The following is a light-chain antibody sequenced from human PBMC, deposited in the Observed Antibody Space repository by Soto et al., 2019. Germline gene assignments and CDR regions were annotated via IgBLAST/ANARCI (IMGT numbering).Light chain of an antibody. CDR3: SSYTTSNTRQII. CDR1: SSDVGGYNY. J-gene: IGLJ1*01. Sequence: HSVLTQPASVSGSPGQSITISCTGTSSDVGGYNYVSWYQHHPVKAPKLIIYDVTNRPSGVSNPFSGSKSGNTASLTISGLQPEDEADYYCSSYTTSNTRQIIFGTGTKVTVL. CDR2: DVT. V-gene: IGLV2-14*03.